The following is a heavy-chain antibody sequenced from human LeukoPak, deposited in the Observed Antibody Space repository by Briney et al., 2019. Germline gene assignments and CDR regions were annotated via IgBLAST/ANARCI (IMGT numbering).Heavy chain of an antibody. D-gene: IGHD3-10*01. J-gene: IGHJ4*02. Sequence: SETLSLTCNVSSGSITTSSHYWSWIRQPAGKGLEWIGRIYTSGSTNYNPSLKSRVTISVDTSKNQFSLKLSSVTAADTAVYYCARGESVANFDYWGQGTLVTVSS. CDR1: SGSITTSSHY. CDR3: ARGESVANFDY. V-gene: IGHV4-61*02. CDR2: IYTSGST.